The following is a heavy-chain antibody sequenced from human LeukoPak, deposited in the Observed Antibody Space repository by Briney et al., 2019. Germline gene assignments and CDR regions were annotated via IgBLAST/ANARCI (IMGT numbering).Heavy chain of an antibody. CDR2: IYYSGST. J-gene: IGHJ4*02. D-gene: IGHD2-2*01. CDR1: GGSISSSSYY. V-gene: IGHV4-39*01. Sequence: SETLSLTCTVSGGSISSSSYYWGWIRQPPGKGLEWIGSIYYSGSTYYNPSLKSRVTTSVDTSKNQFSLKLSSVTAADTAVYYCARLIRYCSSTSCHDYWGQGTLVTVSS. CDR3: ARLIRYCSSTSCHDY.